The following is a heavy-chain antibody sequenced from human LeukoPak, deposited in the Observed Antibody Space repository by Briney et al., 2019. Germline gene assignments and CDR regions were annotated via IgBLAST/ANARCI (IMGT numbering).Heavy chain of an antibody. J-gene: IGHJ5*02. Sequence: SETLSLTCTVSGGSISSYYWSWIRQPAGKGLEWIGRIYGSGSTDYNPSLKSRVTMSIDTSKNQFSLNLISVTAADTAVYYCARDSGTTGEVKFDPWGRGTLVTVSS. CDR3: ARDSGTTGEVKFDP. V-gene: IGHV4-4*07. D-gene: IGHD3-10*01. CDR1: GGSISSYY. CDR2: IYGSGST.